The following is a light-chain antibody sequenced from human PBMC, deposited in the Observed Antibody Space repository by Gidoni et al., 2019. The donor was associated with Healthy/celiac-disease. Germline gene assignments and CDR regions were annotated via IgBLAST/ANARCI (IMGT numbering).Light chain of an antibody. CDR2: DAS. J-gene: IGKJ4*01. Sequence: EIVLTQSPATLSLSPGERATLSCRASQSVSSYLAWYQQKPGQAPRLLIYDASNRATGIPARFSGSASGTDFTLTIRSLDPEDFAVYYCQQRSNWPRLTFGGGTKVEIK. CDR1: QSVSSY. CDR3: QQRSNWPRLT. V-gene: IGKV3-11*01.